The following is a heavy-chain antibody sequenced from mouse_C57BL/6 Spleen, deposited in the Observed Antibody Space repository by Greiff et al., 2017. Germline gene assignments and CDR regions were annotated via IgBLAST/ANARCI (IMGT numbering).Heavy chain of an antibody. Sequence: VQLQQPGAELVRPGTSVKLSCKASGYTFTSYWMHWVKQRPGQGLEWIGVIDPSDSYTNYNQKFKGKATLTVDTSSSTAYMQLSSLTSEDSAVYYCARGENPDYAMDYWGQGTSVTVSS. J-gene: IGHJ4*01. V-gene: IGHV1-59*01. CDR1: GYTFTSYW. CDR2: IDPSDSYT. CDR3: ARGENPDYAMDY.